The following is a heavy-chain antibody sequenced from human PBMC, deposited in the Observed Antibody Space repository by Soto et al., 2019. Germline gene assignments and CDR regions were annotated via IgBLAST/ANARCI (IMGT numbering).Heavy chain of an antibody. J-gene: IGHJ3*02. CDR2: ISYDGSDK. D-gene: IGHD2-21*02. V-gene: IGHV3-30-3*01. CDR1: GFTFSSYA. Sequence: QVQLVESGGGVVQPGRSLRLSCAASGFTFSSYAMHWVRQAPGKGLEWVAVISYDGSDKYYADSVKGRFTISRDNYKNTMYLQMNILRAEDTAVYYCARYIVVVTAPYAFDIWGQGTMVTVSS. CDR3: ARYIVVVTAPYAFDI.